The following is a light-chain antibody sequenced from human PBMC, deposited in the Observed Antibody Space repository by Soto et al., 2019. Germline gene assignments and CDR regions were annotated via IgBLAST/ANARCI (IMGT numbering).Light chain of an antibody. CDR1: ENVSSN. CDR2: GAS. J-gene: IGKJ5*01. V-gene: IGKV3-15*01. CDR3: QQYNNWPPIT. Sequence: EIVMTQSPATLSVSPGERATLSCRASENVSSNLVWYQQKSGQAPRLLIYGASTRATGIPARFSGSGSGTEFTLTISSLQSEDFAIYYCQQYNNWPPITFGQGTRLEIK.